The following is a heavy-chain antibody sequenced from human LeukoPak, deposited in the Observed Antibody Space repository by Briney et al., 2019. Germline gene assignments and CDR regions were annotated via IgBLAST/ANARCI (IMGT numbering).Heavy chain of an antibody. V-gene: IGHV6-1*01. CDR1: GDSVSSNSAA. CDR3: ASGSPIYSSGWYAFDI. J-gene: IGHJ3*02. CDR2: TYYRSKWYD. Sequence: SQTLSLTCAISGDSVSSNSAAWNWIRQSPSSGFEWLGRTYYRSKWYDDYAVSVKSRVTINPDTSKNQFSLQLNSVTPEDTAVYYCASGSPIYSSGWYAFDIWGQGTMVTVSS. D-gene: IGHD6-19*01.